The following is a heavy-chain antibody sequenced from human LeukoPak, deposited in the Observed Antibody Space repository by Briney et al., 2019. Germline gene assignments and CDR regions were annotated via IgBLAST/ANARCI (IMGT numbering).Heavy chain of an antibody. J-gene: IGHJ5*02. Sequence: GASVKVSCKASRYTFTSYGISWVRQAPGQELEWMGWISAYNGNTNYAQKLQGRVTMTTDTSTSTAYMELRSLRSDDTAVYYCAGDPIFHCSGGSCYSNWFDPWGQGTLVTVSS. CDR2: ISAYNGNT. V-gene: IGHV1-18*01. CDR3: AGDPIFHCSGGSCYSNWFDP. D-gene: IGHD2-15*01. CDR1: RYTFTSYG.